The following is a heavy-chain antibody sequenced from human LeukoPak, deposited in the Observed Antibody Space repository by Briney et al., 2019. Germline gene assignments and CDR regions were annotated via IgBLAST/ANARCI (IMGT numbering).Heavy chain of an antibody. CDR3: ARDKGDIVATTLDY. CDR2: MNPNSGNT. D-gene: IGHD5-12*01. V-gene: IGHV1-8*01. Sequence: ASVKVSCKASGYTFTSYDINWVRQATGQGLEWMGWMNPNSGNTGYAQKLQGRVTMTTDTSTSTAYMELRSLRSDDTAVYYCARDKGDIVATTLDYWGQGTLVTVSS. CDR1: GYTFTSYD. J-gene: IGHJ4*02.